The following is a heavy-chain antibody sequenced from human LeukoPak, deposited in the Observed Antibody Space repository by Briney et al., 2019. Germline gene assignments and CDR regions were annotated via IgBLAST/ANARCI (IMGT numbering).Heavy chain of an antibody. CDR3: ARSPRLRYFVGWFDP. CDR2: IVVGSGNT. V-gene: IGHV1-58*02. J-gene: IGHJ5*02. Sequence: ASVKVSCKASGFTFTSSAMQWVRQARGQRLEWIGWIVVGSGNTNYAQKFQERVTITRDMSTSTAYMELSSLRSEDTAVYYCARSPRLRYFVGWFDPWGQGTLVTVSS. CDR1: GFTFTSSA. D-gene: IGHD3-9*01.